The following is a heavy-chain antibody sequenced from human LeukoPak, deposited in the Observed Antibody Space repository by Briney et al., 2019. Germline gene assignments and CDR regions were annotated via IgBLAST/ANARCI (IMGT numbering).Heavy chain of an antibody. J-gene: IGHJ3*02. CDR3: ARPGNSGYDYDAFDI. CDR2: INPNSGGT. CDR1: GYTFTGYY. V-gene: IGHV1-2*02. D-gene: IGHD5-12*01. Sequence: WASVKVSCKASGYTFTGYYMHWVRQAPGQGLEWMGWINPNSGGTNYAQKLQGRVTMTTDTSTSTAYMELRSLRSDDTAVYYCARPGNSGYDYDAFDIWGQGTMVTVSS.